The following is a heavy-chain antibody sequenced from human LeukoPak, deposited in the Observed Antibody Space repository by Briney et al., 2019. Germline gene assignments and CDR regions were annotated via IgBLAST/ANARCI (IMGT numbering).Heavy chain of an antibody. CDR1: GYTLTELS. Sequence: ASVKVSCKVSGYTLTELSMHWVRQAPGKGLEWMGGFDPEDGETIYAQKFQGRVTITRDTSASTAYMELSSLRSEDTAVYYCARGPRITIFGVVKSVWFDPWGQGTLVTVSS. J-gene: IGHJ5*02. V-gene: IGHV1-24*01. CDR2: FDPEDGET. D-gene: IGHD3-3*01. CDR3: ARGPRITIFGVVKSVWFDP.